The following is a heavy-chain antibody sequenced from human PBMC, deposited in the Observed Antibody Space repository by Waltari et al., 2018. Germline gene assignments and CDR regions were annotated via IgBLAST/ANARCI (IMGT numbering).Heavy chain of an antibody. CDR1: GGTFSSSA. Sequence: QVQLVQSGAAVKKPGSSVKVSCKASGGTFSSSALSWVRQAPGQGLEWMGGIIPIFGAGNYAQKFQGRVTITADEPTSTAYMELSSLRPEDTAVYYCARQRDSGSYYAADAFDIWGQGTMVAVSS. CDR3: ARQRDSGSYYAADAFDI. D-gene: IGHD1-26*01. CDR2: IIPIFGAG. V-gene: IGHV1-69*12. J-gene: IGHJ3*02.